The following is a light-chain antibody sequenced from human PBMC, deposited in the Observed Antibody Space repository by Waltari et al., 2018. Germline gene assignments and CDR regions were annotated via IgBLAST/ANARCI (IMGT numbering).Light chain of an antibody. V-gene: IGLV2-11*01. CDR3: CSYAGSKRV. CDR2: DVS. CDR1: ISDVGGYNY. J-gene: IGLJ2*01. Sequence: QSALTQPRSVSGSPGQSVTISCTGTISDVGGYNYVSWYQQHPGKPPKLMIYDVSKRPSGVPDRFSGSKSGNTASLTISGLQAEDEADYYCCSYAGSKRVFGGGTKLTVL.